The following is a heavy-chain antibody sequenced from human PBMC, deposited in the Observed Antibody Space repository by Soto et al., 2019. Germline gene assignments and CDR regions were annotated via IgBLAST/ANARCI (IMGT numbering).Heavy chain of an antibody. Sequence: EVPLLESGGGLVQPGGSLRLSCAASGFTFSSYAMSWVRQAPGKGLEWVSAISGSGGSTYYADSVKGRFTISRDNSKNTLYLQMNSLRAEDTAVYYCAKGVGYCISTSCFSYYYYGMDVWGQGTTVTVSS. J-gene: IGHJ6*02. V-gene: IGHV3-23*01. CDR2: ISGSGGST. D-gene: IGHD2-2*01. CDR3: AKGVGYCISTSCFSYYYYGMDV. CDR1: GFTFSSYA.